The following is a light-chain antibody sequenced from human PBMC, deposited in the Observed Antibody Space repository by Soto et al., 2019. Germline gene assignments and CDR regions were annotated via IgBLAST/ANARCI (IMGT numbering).Light chain of an antibody. V-gene: IGLV2-14*01. CDR2: EVT. Sequence: QSALTQPASVSGSPGQSITISCTGTSDDIGGYNYVSWYQQHPGKAPKLLISEVTNRPSGVSNRFSGSKSGNTASLTISGLQAEDEADYYCSSYTTNITPVVFGGGTKLTVL. CDR3: SSYTTNITPVV. CDR1: SDDIGGYNY. J-gene: IGLJ2*01.